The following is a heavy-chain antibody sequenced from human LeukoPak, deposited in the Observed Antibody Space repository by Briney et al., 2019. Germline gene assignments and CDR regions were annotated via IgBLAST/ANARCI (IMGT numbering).Heavy chain of an antibody. CDR1: GFTLDDYA. CDR3: AKDMFVVSEWLDFDY. Sequence: PGRSLRLSCAASGFTLDDYAMQWVRQAPGKGLEWVSGISWNSGSIGYADSVKGRFTISRDNAKNSLYLQMNSLRAEDTALYYCAKDMFVVSEWLDFDYWGQGTLVTVSS. CDR2: ISWNSGSI. D-gene: IGHD6-19*01. J-gene: IGHJ4*02. V-gene: IGHV3-9*01.